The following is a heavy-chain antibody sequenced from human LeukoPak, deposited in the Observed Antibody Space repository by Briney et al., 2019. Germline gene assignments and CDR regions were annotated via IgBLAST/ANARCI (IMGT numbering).Heavy chain of an antibody. D-gene: IGHD3-3*01. Sequence: GGSLRLSCAASGFTFDDYGMSWVRQAPGKGLEWVSGINWNGGSTYYADSVKGRFTISRDNSKNTLYLQMNSLRAEDTAVYYCAKDRGGITIFGVVIRWGQGTLVTVSS. V-gene: IGHV3-20*04. CDR2: INWNGGST. CDR3: AKDRGGITIFGVVIR. CDR1: GFTFDDYG. J-gene: IGHJ4*02.